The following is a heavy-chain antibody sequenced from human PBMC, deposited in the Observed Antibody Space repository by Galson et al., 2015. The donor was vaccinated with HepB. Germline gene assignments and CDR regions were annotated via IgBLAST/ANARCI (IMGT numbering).Heavy chain of an antibody. J-gene: IGHJ4*02. CDR3: VRAGDFSGYSSR. Sequence: SLRLSCAASGFTFSGSAIHWVRQASGKGPEWIGHIRSKATNFAALYVPSLEGRFTISRDDSKNLAYMHMRSLKTEDTAVYYCVRAGDFSGYSSRWGQGTLVTVSS. CDR1: GFTFSGSA. D-gene: IGHD6-13*01. CDR2: IRSKATNFAA. V-gene: IGHV3-73*01.